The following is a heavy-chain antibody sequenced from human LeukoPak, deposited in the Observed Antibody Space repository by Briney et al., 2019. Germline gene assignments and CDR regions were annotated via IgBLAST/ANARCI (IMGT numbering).Heavy chain of an antibody. CDR2: IYYSGST. Sequence: SETLSLTCTVSGGSISSHYWSWIRQPPGKGLEWIGYIYYSGSTNYNPSLKSLVPISVDTSQNQFSLKLIAVTAADTAVYYCARGVSRCMDVWGQGTTVTVSS. V-gene: IGHV4-59*11. CDR1: GGSISSHY. J-gene: IGHJ6*02. CDR3: ARGVSRCMDV.